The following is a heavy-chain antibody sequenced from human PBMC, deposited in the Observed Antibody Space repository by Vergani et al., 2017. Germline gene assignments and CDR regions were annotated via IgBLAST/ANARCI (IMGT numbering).Heavy chain of an antibody. CDR1: GGSFSGYY. CDR2: INHSGST. Sequence: QVQLQQWGAGLLKPSETLSLTCAVYGGSFSGYYWSWIRQPPGKGLEWIGEINHSGSTNYNPSLKSRVTISGDTSKNQFSLKLSSVTAADTAVYYCARGVRNTKYYYDSSGYYLMGEYYYYGIDVWGQGTTVTVSS. J-gene: IGHJ6*02. CDR3: ARGVRNTKYYYDSSGYYLMGEYYYYGIDV. D-gene: IGHD3-22*01. V-gene: IGHV4-34*01.